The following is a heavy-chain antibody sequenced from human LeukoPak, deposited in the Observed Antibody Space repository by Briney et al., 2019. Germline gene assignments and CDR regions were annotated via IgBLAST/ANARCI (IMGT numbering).Heavy chain of an antibody. D-gene: IGHD3-22*01. CDR3: AKDKISGYYPYYFDY. V-gene: IGHV3-23*01. J-gene: IGHJ4*02. CDR1: GITFSSYG. CDR2: ISGSGGST. Sequence: GGSLRLSCAASGITFSSYGMSWVRQAPGKGLEWVSAISGSGGSTYYADSVKGRFTISRDNSKNTLYLQMNSLRAEDTAVYYCAKDKISGYYPYYFDYWGQGTLVTVSS.